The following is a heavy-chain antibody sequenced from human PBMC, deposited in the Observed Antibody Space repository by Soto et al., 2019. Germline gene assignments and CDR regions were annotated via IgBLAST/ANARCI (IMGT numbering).Heavy chain of an antibody. CDR1: GYTFTSYG. CDR3: ARDYLRKDLPVAGMNFWFDP. D-gene: IGHD6-19*01. Sequence: ASVKVSCKASGYTFTSYGISWVRQAPGQGLEWMGWISAYNGNTNYAQKLQGRVTMTTDTSTSTAYMELRSLRSDDTAVYYCARDYLRKDLPVAGMNFWFDPWGQGTLVTVSS. J-gene: IGHJ5*02. V-gene: IGHV1-18*01. CDR2: ISAYNGNT.